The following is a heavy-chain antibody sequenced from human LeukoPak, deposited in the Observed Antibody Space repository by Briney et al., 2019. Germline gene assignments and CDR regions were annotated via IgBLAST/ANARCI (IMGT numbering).Heavy chain of an antibody. CDR1: AFSINSGYY. Sequence: SETLSLTCTVSAFSINSGYYWGWIRQPPGKGLEWIGNIYHSGSTYYNPSLKSRVTISVDKSKNQFSLKLSSVTAADPAVYYCASHYGDYVAFGYWGQGTLVTVSS. CDR2: IYHSGST. J-gene: IGHJ4*02. D-gene: IGHD4-17*01. CDR3: ASHYGDYVAFGY. V-gene: IGHV4-38-2*02.